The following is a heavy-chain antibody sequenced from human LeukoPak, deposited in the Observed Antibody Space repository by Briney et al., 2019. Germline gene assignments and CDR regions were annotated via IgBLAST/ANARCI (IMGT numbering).Heavy chain of an antibody. J-gene: IGHJ4*02. CDR3: ARRRAGAYSSGSYYFDY. D-gene: IGHD6-19*01. CDR1: GGSISSYY. V-gene: IGHV4-59*08. Sequence: SETLSLTCTVSGGSISSYYWSWIRRPPGKGLEWIGYIYYSGSTNYNPSLKSRVTISVDTSKNQFSLNLSSVTAADTAVYYCARRRAGAYSSGSYYFDYWGQGTLVTVSS. CDR2: IYYSGST.